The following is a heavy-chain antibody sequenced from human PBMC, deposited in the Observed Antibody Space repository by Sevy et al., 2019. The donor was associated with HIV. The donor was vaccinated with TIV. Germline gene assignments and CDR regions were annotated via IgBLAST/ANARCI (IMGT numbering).Heavy chain of an antibody. V-gene: IGHV3-23*01. CDR2: ISGSGVST. CDR1: GFTFSSYA. Sequence: GGSLRLSCAVSGFTFSSYAMNWVRQSPGMGLEWVSGISGSGVSTYYADSVKGRFTISRDNSRNTLYLQINSLRAEDTAFYYCAKDVAYDHTYLDFWGQGTLVTVSS. CDR3: AKDVAYDHTYLDF. D-gene: IGHD3-22*01. J-gene: IGHJ4*02.